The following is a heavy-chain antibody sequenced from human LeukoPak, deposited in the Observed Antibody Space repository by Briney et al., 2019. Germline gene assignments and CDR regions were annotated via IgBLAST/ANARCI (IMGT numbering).Heavy chain of an antibody. CDR1: GFTFSSYG. Sequence: SGGCLRLSCAASGFTFSSYGMHWVRQAPGKGLEWVAFIRYDGSNKYYADSVKGRFTISRDNAKNTLYLQMNSLRAEDTALYYCARDLGQLVPSDAFDIWGQGTMVTVSS. CDR3: ARDLGQLVPSDAFDI. CDR2: IRYDGSNK. D-gene: IGHD6-6*01. J-gene: IGHJ3*02. V-gene: IGHV3-30*02.